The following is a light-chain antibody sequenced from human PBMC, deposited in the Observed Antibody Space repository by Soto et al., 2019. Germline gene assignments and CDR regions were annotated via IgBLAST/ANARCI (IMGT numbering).Light chain of an antibody. Sequence: DIQMTQSPSSLSASVGDRVTITCQASQSISSYLNWYQQKPGKAPKFLIYAASSLQSGVPSRFSGSGSGTDFTLTISSLQPEDFATYYCQQSYNTPLTFGPGTKVDIK. V-gene: IGKV1-39*01. CDR1: QSISSY. CDR2: AAS. CDR3: QQSYNTPLT. J-gene: IGKJ3*01.